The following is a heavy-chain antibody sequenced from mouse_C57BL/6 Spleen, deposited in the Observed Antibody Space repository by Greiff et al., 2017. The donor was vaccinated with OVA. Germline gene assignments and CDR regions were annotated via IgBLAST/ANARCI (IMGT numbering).Heavy chain of an antibody. CDR2: INPYNGDT. CDR1: GYSFTGYF. D-gene: IGHD2-5*01. CDR3: ARSYSNYDFRYFDY. Sequence: LMESGPELVKPGDSVKISCKASGYSFTGYFMNWVMQSHGKSLEWIGRINPYNGDTFYNQKFKGKATLTVDKSSSTAHMELRSLTSEDSAVYYCARSYSNYDFRYFDYWGQGTTLTVSS. J-gene: IGHJ2*01. V-gene: IGHV1-20*01.